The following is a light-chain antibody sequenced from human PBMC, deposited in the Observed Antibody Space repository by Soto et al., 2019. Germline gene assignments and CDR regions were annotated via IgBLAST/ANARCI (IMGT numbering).Light chain of an antibody. CDR1: SSDVGGHNY. CDR3: SSSTTSSTL. CDR2: EVS. J-gene: IGLJ3*02. Sequence: QSALTQPASVSGSPGQSITISCTGTSSDVGGHNYVSWYQQHPGKAPKLMIYEVSNRPSGVSNRFSGSKSGNTASLTISGLQAEDEADYYCSSSTTSSTLFGGGTKL. V-gene: IGLV2-14*01.